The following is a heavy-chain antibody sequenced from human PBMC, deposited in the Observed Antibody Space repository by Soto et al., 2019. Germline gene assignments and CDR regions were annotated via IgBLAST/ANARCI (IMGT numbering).Heavy chain of an antibody. CDR1: GDSVSRNSVS. D-gene: IGHD6-19*01. CDR2: TYYKSKWYN. J-gene: IGHJ4*02. CDR3: AREGMAVADLDY. V-gene: IGHV6-1*01. Sequence: PSQTLSLTCAISGDSVSRNSVSWNWIRQSPSRGLEWLGRTYYKSKWYNDYAVSVKSRIIISADTSKNQFSLQLRSVTPEDTAVYYCAREGMAVADLDYWGQGTLVTVSS.